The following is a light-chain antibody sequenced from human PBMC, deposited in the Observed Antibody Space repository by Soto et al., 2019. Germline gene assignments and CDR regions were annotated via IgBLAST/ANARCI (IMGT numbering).Light chain of an antibody. J-gene: IGKJ1*01. V-gene: IGKV3-15*01. CDR3: QQYYHWPRT. CDR1: QSVSSN. Sequence: EIVMTQSPATLSVSPGERATLSCRASQSVSSNLAWYQQKPGQAPRPLIYGASTRATGVPARFSGYGSGTEFTLTIGSLQSEDFAVYYCQQYYHWPRTFGQGTKVDIK. CDR2: GAS.